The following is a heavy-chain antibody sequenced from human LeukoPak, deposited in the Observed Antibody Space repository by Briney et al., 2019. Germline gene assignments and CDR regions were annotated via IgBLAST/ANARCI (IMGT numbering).Heavy chain of an antibody. D-gene: IGHD5-24*01. CDR1: GYRFTSYW. J-gene: IGHJ4*02. Sequence: GESLQISCKGSGYRFTSYWIGWVRQMPGKGLEWMGIIYPGDSDTRYSPSFQGQVTISADKSISTAYLQWSSLKTSDTAMYYCARHRDGCSVDYWGQGTLVTVSS. CDR2: IYPGDSDT. V-gene: IGHV5-51*01. CDR3: ARHRDGCSVDY.